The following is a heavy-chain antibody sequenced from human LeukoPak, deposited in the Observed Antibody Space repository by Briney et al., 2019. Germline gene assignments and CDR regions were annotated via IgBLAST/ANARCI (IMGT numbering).Heavy chain of an antibody. V-gene: IGHV3-30*04. J-gene: IGHJ4*02. CDR1: GFTFSSFA. D-gene: IGHD6-13*01. Sequence: PGRSLRLSCAASGFTFSSFAMHWVRQAPGKGLEWVAVISYDGSNKYYADSVKGRFTLSRDNSKNTLYLQMNSLRADDTAVYYCARDDRGVAAAGFFGYWGQGTLVTVSS. CDR3: ARDDRGVAAAGFFGY. CDR2: ISYDGSNK.